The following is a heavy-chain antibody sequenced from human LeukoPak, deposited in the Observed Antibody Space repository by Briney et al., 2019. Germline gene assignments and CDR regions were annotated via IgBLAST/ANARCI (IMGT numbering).Heavy chain of an antibody. CDR1: GDSISSYS. J-gene: IGHJ3*02. CDR3: AREMWDCSGGSCYSDDAFDI. Sequence: PSETLSLTCTVSGDSISSYSWSWIRQPPGKGLEWIGYIYYSGSTNYNPSLKSRVTISVDTSKNQFSLKLSSVTAADTAVYYCAREMWDCSGGSCYSDDAFDIWGQGTMVTVSS. V-gene: IGHV4-59*01. CDR2: IYYSGST. D-gene: IGHD2-15*01.